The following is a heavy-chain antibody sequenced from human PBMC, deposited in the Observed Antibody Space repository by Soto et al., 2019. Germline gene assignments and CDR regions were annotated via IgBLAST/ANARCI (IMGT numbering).Heavy chain of an antibody. Sequence: GGSLRLSCAASGFSFSSYGMSWVRQVPGKGLEWVSGINGRGGSTYYADSVKGRFTISRDNSKNTLYLQMNSLRAEDTAVYYCVRDRSLGRVDSSGPRWFDPWGQGTLVTVSS. D-gene: IGHD6-19*01. CDR2: INGRGGST. CDR3: VRDRSLGRVDSSGPRWFDP. CDR1: GFSFSSYG. V-gene: IGHV3-23*01. J-gene: IGHJ5*02.